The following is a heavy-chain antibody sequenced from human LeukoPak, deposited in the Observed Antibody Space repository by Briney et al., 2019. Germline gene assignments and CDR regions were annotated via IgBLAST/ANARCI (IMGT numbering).Heavy chain of an antibody. J-gene: IGHJ5*02. CDR1: GYTFTGYY. Sequence: ASVKVSCKASGYTFTGYYMHWVRQAPGQGLEWMGIINPSGGSTSYAQKFQGRVTMTRDTSTSTVYMELSSLRSEDTAVYYCAREHTAMAPVRWFDPWGQGTLVAVSS. V-gene: IGHV1-46*01. CDR2: INPSGGST. D-gene: IGHD5-18*01. CDR3: AREHTAMAPVRWFDP.